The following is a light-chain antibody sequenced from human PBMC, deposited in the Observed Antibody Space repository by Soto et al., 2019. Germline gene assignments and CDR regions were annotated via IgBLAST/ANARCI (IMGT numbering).Light chain of an antibody. V-gene: IGKV3-20*01. CDR3: QQYGDSTLT. J-gene: IGKJ4*01. CDR1: QSVSSATY. CDR2: GAS. Sequence: EIVLTQSPGTLSLSPGERATLSCRASQSVSSATYLAWYQQKPGQAPRLLIYGASSRAAGIPDRFSGSGSGTDFTLTISRLEPEDFAVYYCQQYGDSTLTFGGGTKVETK.